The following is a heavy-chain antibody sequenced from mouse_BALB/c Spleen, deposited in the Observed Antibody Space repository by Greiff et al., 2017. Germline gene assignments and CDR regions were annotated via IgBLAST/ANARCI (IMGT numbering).Heavy chain of an antibody. CDR3: EGECCDY. V-gene: IGHV5-6-3*01. J-gene: IGHJ2*01. Sequence: EVKLVESGGGLVQPGGSLKLSCAASGFTFSSYHMSWVRQTPDKRLELVGTINSNGGSTYYPDSVKVRFTISRNNAKNTLYLQMSSLKSEDTAMYFCEGECCDYWGQGTTLTDSS. CDR2: INSNGGST. CDR1: GFTFSSYH.